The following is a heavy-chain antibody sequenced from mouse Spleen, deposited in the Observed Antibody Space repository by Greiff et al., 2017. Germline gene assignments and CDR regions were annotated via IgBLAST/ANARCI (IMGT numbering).Heavy chain of an antibody. CDR1: GFSFSSYG. CDR3: ARHRTVVDHWYFDV. V-gene: IGHV5-9-2*01. CDR2: ISGCGSYT. D-gene: IGHD1-1*01. Sequence: EVTVVESGGGLVKPGGSLKLSCAASGFSFSSYGMSWVRQTPEKRLEWVATISGCGSYTCYPDSVKGRFTLSRDNAKNNLYLQMSSLRSEDTALYYCARHRTVVDHWYFDVWGAGTTVTVSS. J-gene: IGHJ1*01.